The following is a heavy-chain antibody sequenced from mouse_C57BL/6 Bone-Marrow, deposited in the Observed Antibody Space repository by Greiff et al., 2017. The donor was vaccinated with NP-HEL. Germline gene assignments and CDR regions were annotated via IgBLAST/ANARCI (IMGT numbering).Heavy chain of an antibody. V-gene: IGHV5-17*01. CDR3: AGVTGTWYFDV. Sequence: EVMLVESGGGLVKPGGSLKLSCAASGFTFSDYGMHWVRQAPEKGLEWVAYISSGSSTIYYADTVKGRFTISRDNAKNTLFLQMTSLRSEDTAMYYCAGVTGTWYFDVWGTGTTVTVSS. CDR1: GFTFSDYG. D-gene: IGHD4-1*01. J-gene: IGHJ1*03. CDR2: ISSGSSTI.